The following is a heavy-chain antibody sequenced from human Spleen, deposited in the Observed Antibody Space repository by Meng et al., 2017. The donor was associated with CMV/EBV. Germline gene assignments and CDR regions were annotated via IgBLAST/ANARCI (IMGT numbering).Heavy chain of an antibody. J-gene: IGHJ4*02. CDR2: IYVRDSTG. CDR3: AKDNGDNALGY. CDR1: GFTFSNYA. Sequence: GESLKISCAASGFTFSNYAMSWVRQAPGKGLEWVSIIYVRDSTGYYADSVKGRFTISGDNSSNTLYVQMNSLRAEDTAVYYCAKDNGDNALGYWGQGTLVTVSS. V-gene: IGHV3-23*03. D-gene: IGHD4-17*01.